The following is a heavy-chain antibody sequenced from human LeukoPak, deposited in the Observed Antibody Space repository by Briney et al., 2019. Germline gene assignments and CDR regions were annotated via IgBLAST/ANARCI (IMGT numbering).Heavy chain of an antibody. CDR1: GGSFSGYY. CDR3: ARHSSGWYFDSY. D-gene: IGHD6-19*01. Sequence: SETLSLTCAVYGGSFSGYYWSWIRQPPGEGLEWIGEINHSGSTNYNPSLKSRVTISVDTSKNQFSLKLSSVTAADTAVYYCARHSSGWYFDSYWGQGTLVTVSS. CDR2: INHSGST. V-gene: IGHV4-34*01. J-gene: IGHJ4*02.